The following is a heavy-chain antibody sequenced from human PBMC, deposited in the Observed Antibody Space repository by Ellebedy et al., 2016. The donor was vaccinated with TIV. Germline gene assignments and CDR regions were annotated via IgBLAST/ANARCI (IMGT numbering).Heavy chain of an antibody. CDR1: GDSICSSGYY. CDR3: ARGRPGSHYESRRWV. Sequence: MPSETLSLTCTVSGDSICSSGYYWGWVRQPPGRGLEWIGSIYCSGSTFYNPSLKSRVAISIDTSKNQFSLKVTSVAAADTAMYYCARGRPGSHYESRRWVWGRGTLVTVSS. D-gene: IGHD3-3*01. J-gene: IGHJ4*02. CDR2: IYCSGST. V-gene: IGHV4-39*07.